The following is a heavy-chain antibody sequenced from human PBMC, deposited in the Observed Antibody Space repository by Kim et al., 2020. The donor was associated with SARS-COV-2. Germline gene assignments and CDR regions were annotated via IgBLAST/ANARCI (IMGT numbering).Heavy chain of an antibody. J-gene: IGHJ3*02. CDR2: IYYSGST. Sequence: SETLSLTCTVSGGSISSSSYYWGWIRQPPGKGLEWIGSIYYSGSTYYNPSLKSRVTISVDTSKNQFSLKLSSVTATDTAVYYCARLKYYYDSSGYYEHDAFDIWGQGKMVTVSS. V-gene: IGHV4-39*01. CDR3: ARLKYYYDSSGYYEHDAFDI. D-gene: IGHD3-22*01. CDR1: GGSISSSSYY.